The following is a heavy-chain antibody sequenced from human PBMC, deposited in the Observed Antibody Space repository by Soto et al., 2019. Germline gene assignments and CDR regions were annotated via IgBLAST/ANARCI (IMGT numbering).Heavy chain of an antibody. CDR3: ARGMTTVTTLDY. CDR2: IYHSGST. Sequence: QLQLQESGSGLVKPSQTLSLTCAVSGGSISSGGYSWSWIRQPPGKGLEWIGYIYHSGSTYYNPSLQSRITISIDRSKTQLSLKLSSVTAADTAVYHCARGMTTVTTLDYWGQGTLVTVSS. D-gene: IGHD4-4*01. V-gene: IGHV4-30-2*01. J-gene: IGHJ4*02. CDR1: GGSISSGGYS.